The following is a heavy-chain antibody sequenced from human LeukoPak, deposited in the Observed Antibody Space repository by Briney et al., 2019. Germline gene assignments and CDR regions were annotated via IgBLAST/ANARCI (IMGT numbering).Heavy chain of an antibody. CDR2: IYYTGST. J-gene: IGHJ5*02. CDR3: ASNGRFLRFDP. CDR1: GASIRSNY. D-gene: IGHD3-16*01. V-gene: IGHV4-59*01. Sequence: PSGTLSLTCAASGASIRSNYWTWIRQPPGKGLEWIGYIYYTGSTNHNPSLKSRVTISLDTSKNQFSLRLSSVTAADTAIYYCASNGRFLRFDPWVEGTLVTVSS.